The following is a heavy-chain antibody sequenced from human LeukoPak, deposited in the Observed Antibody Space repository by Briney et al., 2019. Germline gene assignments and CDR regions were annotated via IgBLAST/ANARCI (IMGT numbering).Heavy chain of an antibody. V-gene: IGHV3-7*01. D-gene: IGHD1-1*01. CDR1: GFTFSSYW. CDR3: AREDWRILSYYYGMDV. J-gene: IGHJ6*02. Sequence: GGSLRLSCAASGFTFSSYWMSWVRQAPGKGPEWVANIKQDGSEKYYVDSVKGRFTISRDNAKNSPYLQMNSLRAEDTAVYYCAREDWRILSYYYGMDVWGQGTTVTVSS. CDR2: IKQDGSEK.